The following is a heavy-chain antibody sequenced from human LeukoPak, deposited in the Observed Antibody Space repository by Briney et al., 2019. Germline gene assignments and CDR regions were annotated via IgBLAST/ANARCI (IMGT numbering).Heavy chain of an antibody. V-gene: IGHV3-30*18. J-gene: IGHJ4*02. CDR1: XFTFXXXX. CDR2: XXXDXSNK. CDR3: AKGKVEREWEGFGEFQYHHY. D-gene: IGHD3-10*01. Sequence: XSXFTFXXXXMHXXXXXPXXXXXXXXXXXXDXSNKYYADSVKGRFTISRDNSKNTLYLQMNSLRAEDTAVYYCAKGKVEREWEGFGEFQYHHYWGQGTLVTVSS.